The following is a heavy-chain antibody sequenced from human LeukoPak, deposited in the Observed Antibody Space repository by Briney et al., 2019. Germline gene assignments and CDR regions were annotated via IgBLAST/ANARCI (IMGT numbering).Heavy chain of an antibody. Sequence: SETLSLTCAVYGGSFSGYYWSWIRQPPGKGLEWIGEINHSGSTNYNPSLKSRVTISVDTSKNQFSLKLSSVTAADTAVYYCARGRFDWLLHYFDCWGQGTLVTVSS. D-gene: IGHD3-9*01. V-gene: IGHV4-34*01. CDR2: INHSGST. CDR3: ARGRFDWLLHYFDC. CDR1: GGSFSGYY. J-gene: IGHJ4*02.